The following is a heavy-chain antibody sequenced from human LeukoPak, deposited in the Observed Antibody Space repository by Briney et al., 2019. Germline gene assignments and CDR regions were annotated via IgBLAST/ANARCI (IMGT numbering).Heavy chain of an antibody. V-gene: IGHV3-53*01. D-gene: IGHD6-19*01. CDR2: IYSGGST. Sequence: GGSLRLSCAASGFTVSSNYMSWVRQAPGKGLEWVSVIYSGGSTYYADSVKGRFTISRDNSKSTLYLQMNSLRAEDTAVYYCAKDGTKQWLVAGNWFNPWGQGTLVTVSS. CDR1: GFTVSSNY. J-gene: IGHJ5*02. CDR3: AKDGTKQWLVAGNWFNP.